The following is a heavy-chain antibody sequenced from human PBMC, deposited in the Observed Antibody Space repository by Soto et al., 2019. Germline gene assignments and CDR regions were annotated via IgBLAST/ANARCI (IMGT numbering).Heavy chain of an antibody. V-gene: IGHV4-31*03. J-gene: IGHJ4*02. Sequence: SETLSLTCTVSGGSISSGGYYWSWIRQHPGKGLEWIGYIYYSGSTYYNPSLKSRVTISVDTSKNQFSLKLSSVTAADTAVYYCARGTRITMHSFWGQGALVTVSS. CDR2: IYYSGST. CDR3: ARGTRITMHSF. D-gene: IGHD3-3*01. CDR1: GGSISSGGYY.